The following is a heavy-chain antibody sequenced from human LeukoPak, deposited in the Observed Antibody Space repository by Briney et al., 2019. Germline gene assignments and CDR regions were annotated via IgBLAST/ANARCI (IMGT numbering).Heavy chain of an antibody. CDR3: ARLAYCGGDCYSYDAFDI. J-gene: IGHJ3*02. Sequence: PGGSLRLSCAASGFTFSSYSMNWVRQAPGKGLEWVSSISSSSSYIYYADSGKGRFTISRDNAKNSLYLQMNSLRAEDTAVYYCARLAYCGGDCYSYDAFDIWGQGTMVTVSS. V-gene: IGHV3-21*01. CDR1: GFTFSSYS. D-gene: IGHD2-21*02. CDR2: ISSSSSYI.